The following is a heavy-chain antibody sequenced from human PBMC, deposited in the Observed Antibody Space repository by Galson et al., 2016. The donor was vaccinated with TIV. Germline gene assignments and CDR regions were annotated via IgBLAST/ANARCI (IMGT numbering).Heavy chain of an antibody. V-gene: IGHV4-39*02. CDR3: VRPDSVSRNYAMDV. J-gene: IGHJ6*02. Sequence: SETLSLTCTVSGGSIGSSSYYWGWVRQPPGKGLEWIASVYYTGTIYYNPSLKSRLTISVDRSKNHFSLTLTSATAADTAVYYCVRPDSVSRNYAMDVWGQGTTVTVSS. CDR1: GGSIGSSSYY. CDR2: VYYTGTI. D-gene: IGHD5/OR15-5a*01.